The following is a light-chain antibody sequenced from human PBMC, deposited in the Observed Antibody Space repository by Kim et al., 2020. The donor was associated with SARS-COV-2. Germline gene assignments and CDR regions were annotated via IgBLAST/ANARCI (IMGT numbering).Light chain of an antibody. J-gene: IGKJ4*01. Sequence: ASVGDRVTITCRASQAISSALAWYQQKPGQAPKLLIHDVSSLESGVPSRFSGRGSETDFTLIISSLQPEDFATYYCQQFKNYPLTFGGGTKVDIK. V-gene: IGKV1D-13*01. CDR3: QQFKNYPLT. CDR2: DVS. CDR1: QAISSA.